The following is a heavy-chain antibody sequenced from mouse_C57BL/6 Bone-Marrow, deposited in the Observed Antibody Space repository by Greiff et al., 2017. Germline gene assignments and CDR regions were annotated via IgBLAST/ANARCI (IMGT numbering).Heavy chain of an antibody. CDR3: ARHDPTVCWFAY. J-gene: IGHJ3*01. CDR2: ISNGGGST. Sequence: EVKLVESGGGLVQPGGSLKLSCAASGFTFSDYYMYWVRQTPEKRLEWVAYISNGGGSTYYPDTVKGRFTISRDNAKNTLYLQMSRLKSEDTAMYYCARHDPTVCWFAYWGQGTLVTVSA. D-gene: IGHD4-1*02. V-gene: IGHV5-12*01. CDR1: GFTFSDYY.